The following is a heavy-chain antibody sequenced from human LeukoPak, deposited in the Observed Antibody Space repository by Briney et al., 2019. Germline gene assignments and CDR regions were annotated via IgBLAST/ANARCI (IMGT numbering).Heavy chain of an antibody. V-gene: IGHV3-21*01. D-gene: IGHD4-17*01. CDR3: ARFYGDPTGPDSGWYFDL. J-gene: IGHJ2*01. CDR2: ISSSSSYI. Sequence: GGSLRLSCAASGFTFSSHSMNWVRQAPGKGLEWVSSISSSSSYIYYADSLKGRFTISRDNAKNSLYLQMNSLRAEDTAVYYCARFYGDPTGPDSGWYFDLWGRGTLVTVSS. CDR1: GFTFSSHS.